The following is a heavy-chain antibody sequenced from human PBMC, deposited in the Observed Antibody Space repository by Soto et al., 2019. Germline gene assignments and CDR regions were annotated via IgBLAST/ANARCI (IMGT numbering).Heavy chain of an antibody. D-gene: IGHD3-3*01. CDR1: GGSISSGGYS. V-gene: IGHV4-30-2*01. J-gene: IGHJ4*02. CDR3: ARGKIYDFWSGYSYYFDY. Sequence: PSETLSLTCAVSGGSISSGGYSWSWIRQPPGKGLEWIGYIYHSGSTYYNPSLKSRVTISVDRSKNQFSLKLSSVTAADTAVYYCARGKIYDFWSGYSYYFDYWGQGTLVTVSS. CDR2: IYHSGST.